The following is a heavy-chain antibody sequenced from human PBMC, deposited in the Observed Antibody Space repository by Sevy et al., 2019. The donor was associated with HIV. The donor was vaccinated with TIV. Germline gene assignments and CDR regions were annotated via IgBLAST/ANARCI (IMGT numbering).Heavy chain of an antibody. Sequence: GGSLRLSCTASGFTFSSYDMNWVRQAPGKGLEGVSKISSSGSSIYYADSVKGRFTISRDNAMNSLNLQMNSLRAEDTAVYYCTRNGGAFDNGFDPWGQGTLVTVSS. J-gene: IGHJ5*02. CDR2: ISSSGSSI. V-gene: IGHV3-48*03. CDR1: GFTFSSYD. CDR3: TRNGGAFDNGFDP. D-gene: IGHD2-8*01.